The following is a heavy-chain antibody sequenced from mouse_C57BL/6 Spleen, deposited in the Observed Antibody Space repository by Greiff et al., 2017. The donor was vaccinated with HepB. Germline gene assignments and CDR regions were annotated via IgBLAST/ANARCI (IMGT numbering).Heavy chain of an antibody. J-gene: IGHJ4*01. Sequence: GGGLVQPKGSLKLSCAASGFSFNTYAMNWVRQAPGKGLEWVARIRSKSNNYATYYADSVKDRFTISRDDSESMLYLQMNNLKTEDTAMYYCVRHLWYEGAMDYWGQGTSVTVSS. CDR2: IRSKSNNYAT. D-gene: IGHD2-1*01. CDR3: VRHLWYEGAMDY. CDR1: GFSFNTYA. V-gene: IGHV10-1*01.